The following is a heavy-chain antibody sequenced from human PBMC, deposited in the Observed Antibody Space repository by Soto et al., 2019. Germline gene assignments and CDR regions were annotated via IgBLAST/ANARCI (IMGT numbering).Heavy chain of an antibody. CDR2: TSGSGGGT. CDR3: AKDRASTGDHPRFDP. J-gene: IGHJ5*02. Sequence: GGSLRLSCAASGFTFSSYAMSWVRQAPGKGLEWVSATSGSGGGTYYADSVKGRFTISRDNSKNTLYLQMNSLRVEDTAVYYCAKDRASTGDHPRFDPWGQGTLVTVSS. CDR1: GFTFSSYA. V-gene: IGHV3-23*01. D-gene: IGHD4-4*01.